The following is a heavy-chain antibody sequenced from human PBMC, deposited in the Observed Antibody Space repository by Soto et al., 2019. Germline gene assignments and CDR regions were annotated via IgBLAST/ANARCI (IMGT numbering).Heavy chain of an antibody. CDR1: GFTFTDYG. CDR3: AKDTYYHDSSGYYVFDY. CDR2: ISYDGSNK. Sequence: QVQLVESGGGAVQPGRSLRLSCADSGFTFTDYGMHWVRQAPGKGLEWVAVISYDGSNKNYADSVKGRFTISRDNSKNTLYLQMNSLRAEDTAVYYCAKDTYYHDSSGYYVFDYWGQGTLVTVSS. J-gene: IGHJ4*02. D-gene: IGHD3-22*01. V-gene: IGHV3-30*18.